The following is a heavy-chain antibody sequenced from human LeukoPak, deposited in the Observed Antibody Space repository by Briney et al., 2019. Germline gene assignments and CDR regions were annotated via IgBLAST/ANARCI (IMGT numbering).Heavy chain of an antibody. D-gene: IGHD5-12*01. V-gene: IGHV3-23*01. Sequence: GGSLRLSCAPSGLTLRSYSMSGVPGAPGEGVEGVLAISGSGGSTYYADSVKGRFTISRDNAKNTLYLQMNGLRAEDTAVYYCANVTSGYDSPFHFWGRGTLVTVSS. CDR1: GLTLRSYS. CDR3: ANVTSGYDSPFHF. CDR2: ISGSGGST. J-gene: IGHJ4*02.